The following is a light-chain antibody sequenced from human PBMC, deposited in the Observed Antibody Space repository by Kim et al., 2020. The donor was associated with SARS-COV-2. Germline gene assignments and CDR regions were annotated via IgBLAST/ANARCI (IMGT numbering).Light chain of an antibody. J-gene: IGKJ1*01. Sequence: YSVERAALSCGASRNRSSNYLAWYQQQPGLAPRLLIYDASTRDTGIPDRFSGSGSGTDFTLTISRLEPEDFAVYYCQQYASSPETFGQGTKVDIK. CDR1: RNRSSNY. CDR2: DAS. V-gene: IGKV3D-20*01. CDR3: QQYASSPET.